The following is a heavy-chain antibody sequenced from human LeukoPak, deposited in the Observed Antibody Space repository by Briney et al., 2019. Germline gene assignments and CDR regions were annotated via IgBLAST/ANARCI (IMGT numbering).Heavy chain of an antibody. CDR1: GGSISSSSYY. D-gene: IGHD4-17*01. CDR2: IYYSGST. CDR3: AGTTARPTSFDY. V-gene: IGHV4-39*01. J-gene: IGHJ4*02. Sequence: SETLSLTCTVSGGSISSSSYYWGWIRQPPGKGLEWIGSIYYSGSTYYNPSLKSRVTISVDTSKNQFSLKLSSVTAADTAVYYCAGTTARPTSFDYWGQGTLVTVSS.